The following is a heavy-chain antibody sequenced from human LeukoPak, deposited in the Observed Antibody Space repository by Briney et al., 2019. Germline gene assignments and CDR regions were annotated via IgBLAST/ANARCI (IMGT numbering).Heavy chain of an antibody. CDR1: GGTFSSYA. Sequence: SVKVSCKASGGTFSSYAISWVRQAPGQGLEWMGRIIPILGIANYAQKFQGRVTITADKSTSTACMELSSLRSEDTAVYYCARSLCSGGSCYWFDPWGQGTLVTVSS. V-gene: IGHV1-69*04. J-gene: IGHJ5*02. D-gene: IGHD2-15*01. CDR2: IIPILGIA. CDR3: ARSLCSGGSCYWFDP.